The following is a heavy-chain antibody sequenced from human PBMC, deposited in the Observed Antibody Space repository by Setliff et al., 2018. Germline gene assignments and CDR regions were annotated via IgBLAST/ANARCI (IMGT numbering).Heavy chain of an antibody. V-gene: IGHV1-2*02. J-gene: IGHJ4*02. Sequence: ASVKVSCKASGGTFSSYAISWVRQAPGQGLEWMGWINPNSGGTNYAQKFQGRVTMTRDTSISTAYMELSRLRSDDTAVYYCARGLLDIVATMVDYWGQGTLVTVSS. CDR1: GGTFSSYA. CDR2: INPNSGGT. D-gene: IGHD5-12*01. CDR3: ARGLLDIVATMVDY.